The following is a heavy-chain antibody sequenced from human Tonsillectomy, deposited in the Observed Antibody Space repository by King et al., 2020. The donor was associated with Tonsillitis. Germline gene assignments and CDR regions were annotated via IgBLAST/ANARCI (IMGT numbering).Heavy chain of an antibody. CDR1: GFTFNSYA. Sequence: VQQVESGGGLVQPGGSLRLSCAASGFTFNSYAMSWVRQAPGKGLEWVSTISDSGGSTYYADSVKGRFTISRDNSKNTLYLQMNSLRAEDTAIYYCAKDRVYDSSGYYLRGDYWGQGTLVTVSS. CDR2: ISDSGGST. D-gene: IGHD3-22*01. V-gene: IGHV3-23*04. CDR3: AKDRVYDSSGYYLRGDY. J-gene: IGHJ4*02.